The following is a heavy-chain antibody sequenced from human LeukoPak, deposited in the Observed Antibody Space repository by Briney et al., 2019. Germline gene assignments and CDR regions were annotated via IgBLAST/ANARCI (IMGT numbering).Heavy chain of an antibody. CDR1: GGTFNSYA. Sequence: GSSVKVSCKTSGGTFNSYAINWVRQAPGQGLEWMGGIIPRLGTTKYIQEVQGRMTITTDESTTTAYMELSSLRSEDTAVYYCAADGTDWGQGTLVTVSS. CDR3: AADGTD. J-gene: IGHJ4*02. CDR2: IIPRLGTT. V-gene: IGHV1-69*05.